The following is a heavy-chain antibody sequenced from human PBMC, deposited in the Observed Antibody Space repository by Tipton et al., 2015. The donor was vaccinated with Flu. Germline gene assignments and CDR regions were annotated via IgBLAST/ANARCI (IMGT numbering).Heavy chain of an antibody. CDR3: ARQPSYETFGLFLPGWFDP. V-gene: IGHV4-31*03. CDR2: SFYSGTT. J-gene: IGHJ5*02. Sequence: TLSLTCSVSGSSISSGGYFWTWVRQHPGKGLQWIGYSFYSGTTYHSPSLRGRATISLDTSKNQFSLKVTSVTAADTAVYYCARQPSYETFGLFLPGWFDPWGQGTLVTVSS. D-gene: IGHD3/OR15-3a*01. CDR1: GSSISSGGYF.